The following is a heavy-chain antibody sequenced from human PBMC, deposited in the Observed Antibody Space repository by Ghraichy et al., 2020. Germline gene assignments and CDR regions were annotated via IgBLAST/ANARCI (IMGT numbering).Heavy chain of an antibody. CDR3: ARDYGSRGYAWFDP. CDR2: IYRGGSGGGGNT. CDR1: GGSISNYY. D-gene: IGHD3-22*01. V-gene: IGHV4-4*07. J-gene: IGHJ5*02. Sequence: SETLSLTCTVSGGSISNYYWSWIRQPAGKGLEGVGRIYRGGSGGGGNTNANLSLKSRVTMSVDTSKNQFSLKLSSVTAADTAVYYWARDYGSRGYAWFDPLGQGTLVTVSS.